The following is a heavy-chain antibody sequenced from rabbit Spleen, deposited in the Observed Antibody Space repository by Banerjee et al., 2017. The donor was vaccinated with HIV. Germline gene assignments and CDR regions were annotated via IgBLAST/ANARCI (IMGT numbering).Heavy chain of an antibody. Sequence: EQLEESGGGLVKPEGSLTLTCIASGVSFSDNSYMCWVRQAPGKGLEWIACIDTGSSGFTYFASWAKGRFTISKTSPTTVTLQMTSLTAADTATYFCARDTSSSFSSYGMDLWGPGTLVTVS. D-gene: IGHD1-1*01. V-gene: IGHV1S45*01. J-gene: IGHJ6*01. CDR3: ARDTSSSFSSYGMDL. CDR1: GVSFSDNSY. CDR2: IDTGSSGFT.